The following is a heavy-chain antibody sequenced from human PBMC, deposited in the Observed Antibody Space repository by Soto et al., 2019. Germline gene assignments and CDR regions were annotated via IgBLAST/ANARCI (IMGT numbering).Heavy chain of an antibody. CDR3: ARCSWYFDL. V-gene: IGHV4-59*08. J-gene: IGHJ2*01. Sequence: QVQLQESGPGLVKPSETLSLTCTVSGGSISSYYWSWIRQPPGKGLEWMGYIYYSGSTNYNPSLKRRVTISVATSQDPFSLKLSSVTAADTAVYSCARCSWYFDLWGRGTLVTVSS. CDR1: GGSISSYY. D-gene: IGHD2-15*01. CDR2: IYYSGST.